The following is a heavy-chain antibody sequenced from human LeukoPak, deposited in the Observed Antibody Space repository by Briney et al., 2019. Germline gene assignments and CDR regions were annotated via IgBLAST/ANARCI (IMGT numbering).Heavy chain of an antibody. CDR3: ALLAVASHFDY. J-gene: IGHJ4*02. CDR2: IRSDGNNE. V-gene: IGHV3-30*02. Sequence: GGSLRLSCAASGFTFSSDGIHWVRQAPGKGLEWVAFIRSDGNNEFYADSLKGRFTVSRDNSRNNVYLQMNSLRVEDTAVYYCALLAVASHFDYWGQGALVTVSS. CDR1: GFTFSSDG. D-gene: IGHD6-19*01.